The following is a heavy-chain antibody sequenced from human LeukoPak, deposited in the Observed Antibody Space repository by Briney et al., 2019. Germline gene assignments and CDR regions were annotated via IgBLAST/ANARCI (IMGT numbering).Heavy chain of an antibody. Sequence: GGSLRLSCAASGFTFSSYGMHWVRQAPGKGLEWVAVISYDGSNKYYADSVKGRFTISRDNSKNTLYLQMNSLRAEDTAVYYCAKGTVAGTLDYWGQGTLVTVPS. CDR3: AKGTVAGTLDY. CDR1: GFTFSSYG. J-gene: IGHJ4*02. V-gene: IGHV3-30*18. CDR2: ISYDGSNK. D-gene: IGHD4-23*01.